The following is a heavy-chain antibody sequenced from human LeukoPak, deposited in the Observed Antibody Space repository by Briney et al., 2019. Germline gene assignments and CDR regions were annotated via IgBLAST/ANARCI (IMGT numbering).Heavy chain of an antibody. CDR2: IRDNAYGGTT. D-gene: IGHD3-22*01. CDR1: GFTFGDYA. Sequence: GGSLRLSCTASGFTFGDYAVSWFRQAPGKGLEWVGFIRDNAYGGTTDYAASVKGRFTISRDDSRSIAYLQINSLKTEDTAIYYCTVPLMWQWFHKLTAFDIWGQGTMVTVSS. V-gene: IGHV3-49*03. J-gene: IGHJ3*02. CDR3: TVPLMWQWFHKLTAFDI.